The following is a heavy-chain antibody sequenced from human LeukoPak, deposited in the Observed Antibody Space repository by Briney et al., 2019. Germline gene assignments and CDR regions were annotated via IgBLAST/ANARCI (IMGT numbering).Heavy chain of an antibody. Sequence: GASLRLSCAASGFTFSSYAMSWVRQAPGKGLEWVSAISGSGGSTYYADSVKGRFTISRDNSKNTLYPQMNSLRAEDTAVYYCAKWNKRWLQLSFLDYWGQGTLVTVSS. CDR1: GFTFSSYA. CDR3: AKWNKRWLQLSFLDY. V-gene: IGHV3-23*01. J-gene: IGHJ4*02. CDR2: ISGSGGST. D-gene: IGHD5-24*01.